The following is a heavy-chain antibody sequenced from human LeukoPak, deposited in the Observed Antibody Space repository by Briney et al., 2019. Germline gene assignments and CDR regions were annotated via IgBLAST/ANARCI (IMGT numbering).Heavy chain of an antibody. J-gene: IGHJ4*02. D-gene: IGHD3-10*01. V-gene: IGHV3-74*01. Sequence: GSLRLSCVTSGFIFSNYGMHWVRQAPGKGLVWVSRISSDGSITSYADSVKGRFTISRDNAKNTLYLQMNSLRAEDTAVYYCARHLNYYLDYWGQGTLVTVSS. CDR2: ISSDGSIT. CDR1: GFIFSNYG. CDR3: ARHLNYYLDY.